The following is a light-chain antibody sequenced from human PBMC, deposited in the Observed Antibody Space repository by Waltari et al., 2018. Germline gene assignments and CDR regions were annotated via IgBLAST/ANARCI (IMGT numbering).Light chain of an antibody. CDR3: QTGGHGTWV. V-gene: IGLV4-69*01. Sequence: QLVLTQSPSASASLGASVKLPRTLSSGHSNNVIACHQQRPEKGPRYLMKVNSDGSHNKGDEMPDRFSGSSSGAERYLTIASLQSEDEADYFCQTGGHGTWVFGGGTKLTVL. CDR2: VNSDGSH. J-gene: IGLJ3*02. CDR1: SGHSNNV.